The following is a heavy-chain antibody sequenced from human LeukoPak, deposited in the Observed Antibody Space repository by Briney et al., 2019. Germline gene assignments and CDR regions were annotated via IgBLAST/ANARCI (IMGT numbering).Heavy chain of an antibody. CDR3: ARGRSTGYPYYFEY. CDR2: MNPNSGST. J-gene: IGHJ4*02. Sequence: ASVKVSCKASGYTFTSYDINWVRQATGQGLEWMGWMNPNSGSTGYAQKFQGRVTITRNTFISTAYMELSGLRSEDTAVYYCARGRSTGYPYYFEYWGQGTLVTVSS. CDR1: GYTFTSYD. V-gene: IGHV1-8*03. D-gene: IGHD5-12*01.